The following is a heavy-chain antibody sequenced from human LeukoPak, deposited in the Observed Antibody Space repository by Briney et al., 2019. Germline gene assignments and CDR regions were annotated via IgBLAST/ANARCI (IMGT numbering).Heavy chain of an antibody. V-gene: IGHV1-18*01. CDR1: GYTFTSYG. CDR3: ARDYPYSSGWYGEYYFDY. J-gene: IGHJ4*02. Sequence: GASVKVSCKASGYTFTSYGISWVRQAPGQGLEWMGWISAYNGNTNYAQKLQGRVTMTTDTSTSTAYMELRSLRSDDTAVYYCARDYPYSSGWYGEYYFDYWGQGTLVTVSS. CDR2: ISAYNGNT. D-gene: IGHD6-19*01.